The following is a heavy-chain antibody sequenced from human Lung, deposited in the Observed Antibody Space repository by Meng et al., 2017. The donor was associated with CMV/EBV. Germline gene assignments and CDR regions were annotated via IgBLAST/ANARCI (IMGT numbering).Heavy chain of an antibody. D-gene: IGHD4-17*01. Sequence: SXXVSXKASGYTFTDYYIHWVRQAPGQGLEWMGWINPISGDTNFAQKFPGRVTLTRDTSINTAYMELSGLKSDDTAVYYCAREQNYGDFYYYYYGLDVWGTWNXFHGAS. CDR1: GYTFTDYY. V-gene: IGHV1-2*02. CDR3: AREQNYGDFYYYYYGLDV. J-gene: IGHJ6*04. CDR2: INPISGDT.